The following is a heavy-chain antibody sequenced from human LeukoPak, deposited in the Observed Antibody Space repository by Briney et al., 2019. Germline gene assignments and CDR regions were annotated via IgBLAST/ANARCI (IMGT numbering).Heavy chain of an antibody. CDR1: GFTFSSYA. CDR3: ANSLRYSGSLFDY. CDR2: ISGSGGST. Sequence: PGGSLRLSCAASGFTFSSYAMSWVRQAPGKGLEWVSAISGSGGSTYYADSVKGRITISRDNSKNTLYLQMNSLRAEDTAVYYCANSLRYSGSLFDYWGQGTLVTVSS. J-gene: IGHJ4*02. D-gene: IGHD1-26*01. V-gene: IGHV3-23*01.